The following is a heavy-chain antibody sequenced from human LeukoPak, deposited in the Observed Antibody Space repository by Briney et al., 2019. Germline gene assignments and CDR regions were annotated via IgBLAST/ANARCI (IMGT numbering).Heavy chain of an antibody. V-gene: IGHV3-11*01. D-gene: IGHD2-15*01. Sequence: PGRSLRLSCAASGFTFSDYNMRWIRQAPGEGLEGFSSIIRSGSTKYYADSVKGRFTISRDNAKNSLFLQMNSLRAEDTAVYYCARVLRYCSGGNCYSGGLGYMDVWGKGTTVTISS. CDR3: ARVLRYCSGGNCYSGGLGYMDV. CDR2: IIRSGSTK. CDR1: GFTFSDYN. J-gene: IGHJ6*03.